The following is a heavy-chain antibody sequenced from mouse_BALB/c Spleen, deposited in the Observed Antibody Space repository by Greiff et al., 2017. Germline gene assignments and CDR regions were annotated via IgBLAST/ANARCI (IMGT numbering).Heavy chain of an antibody. J-gene: IGHJ3*01. V-gene: IGHV5-17*02. CDR2: ISSGSSTI. CDR3: AREGNGYDGWFAY. CDR1: GFTFSSFG. D-gene: IGHD2-2*01. Sequence: VKLMESGGGLVQPGGSRKLSCAASGFTFSSFGMHWVRQAPEKGLEWVAYISSGSSTIYYADTVKGRFTISRDNPKNTLFLQMTSLRSEDTAMYYCAREGNGYDGWFAYWGQGTLVTVSA.